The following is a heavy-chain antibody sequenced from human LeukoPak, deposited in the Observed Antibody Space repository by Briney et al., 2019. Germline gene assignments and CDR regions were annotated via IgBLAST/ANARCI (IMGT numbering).Heavy chain of an antibody. CDR2: IYYSGST. CDR3: ARGDAFDI. J-gene: IGHJ3*02. CDR1: GGSISSHY. V-gene: IGHV4-59*11. Sequence: PSETLSLTCTVSGGSISSHYWSWIRQPPGKGLEWIGYIYYSGSTNYNPSLKSRVTIPVDTSKNQFSLKLSSVTAADTSVYYCARGDAFDIWGQGTMVTVSS.